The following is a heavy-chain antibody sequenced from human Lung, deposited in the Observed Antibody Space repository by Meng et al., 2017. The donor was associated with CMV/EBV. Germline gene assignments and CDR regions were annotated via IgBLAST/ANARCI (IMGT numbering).Heavy chain of an antibody. CDR1: GFTFSRYW. CDR2: INNDESRK. CDR3: ARERFDYGDYGLDY. V-gene: IGHV3-74*01. J-gene: IGHJ4*02. Sequence: GEXXKISCAASGFTFSRYWMHWARQAPGKGLVWVSRINNDESRKTYADSVKGRFTISRDSAKNTLYLQMNSLRAEDTAVYYCARERFDYGDYGLDYWGQG. D-gene: IGHD4-17*01.